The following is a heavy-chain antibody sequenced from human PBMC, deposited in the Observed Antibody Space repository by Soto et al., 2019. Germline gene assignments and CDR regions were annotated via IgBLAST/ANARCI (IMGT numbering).Heavy chain of an antibody. J-gene: IGHJ1*01. CDR1: GFTFSSYA. D-gene: IGHD6-13*01. CDR2: ISGSGGST. Sequence: EVRLLESGGGLVQPGGSLRLSCAASGFTFSSYAMSWVRQAPGKGLEWVSAISGSGGSTYYADSVKGRFTISRDNSKNTLYLQMNSLRAEDTAVYYCAKGGAAAGTKEYFQHWGQGTLVTXSS. CDR3: AKGGAAAGTKEYFQH. V-gene: IGHV3-23*01.